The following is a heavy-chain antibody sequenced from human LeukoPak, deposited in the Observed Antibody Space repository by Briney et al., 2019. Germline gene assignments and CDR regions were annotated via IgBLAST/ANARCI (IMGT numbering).Heavy chain of an antibody. V-gene: IGHV4-39*07. J-gene: IGHJ4*02. Sequence: SETLSLTCTVSGGSISSYYWSWIRQPPGKGLEWIGSIYYSGSTYYNPSLKSRVTISVDTSKNQFSLKLSSVTAADTAVYYCARDKAAMVGFAYWGQGTLVTVSS. CDR2: IYYSGST. D-gene: IGHD5-18*01. CDR3: ARDKAAMVGFAY. CDR1: GGSISSYY.